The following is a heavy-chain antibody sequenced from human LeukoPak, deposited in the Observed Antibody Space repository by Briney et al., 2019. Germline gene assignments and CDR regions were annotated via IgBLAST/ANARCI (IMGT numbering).Heavy chain of an antibody. CDR1: GGTFSSYA. V-gene: IGHV1-69*06. CDR2: IIPIFGTA. Sequence: SVKVSCKASGGTFSSYAISWVRQAPGQGLEWMGGIIPIFGTANFAQKFQGRVTITADKSTSTAYMELSSLRSEDTAVYYCANGYYYYYMDVWGKGTTVTVSS. CDR3: ANGYYYYYMDV. J-gene: IGHJ6*03.